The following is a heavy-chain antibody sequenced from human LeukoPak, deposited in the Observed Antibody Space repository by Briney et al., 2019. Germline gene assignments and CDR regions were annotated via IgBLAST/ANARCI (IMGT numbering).Heavy chain of an antibody. CDR1: GGSFSGYY. V-gene: IGHV4-34*01. D-gene: IGHD6-13*01. J-gene: IGHJ3*02. Sequence: SETLSLTCAVYGGSFSGYYWSWIRQPPGKGLEWIGEINHSGSTNYNPSLKSRVTISVDTSKNQFSLKLSSVTAADTAVYYCAMPGIAASGDAFDIWGQGTMVTVSS. CDR3: AMPGIAASGDAFDI. CDR2: INHSGST.